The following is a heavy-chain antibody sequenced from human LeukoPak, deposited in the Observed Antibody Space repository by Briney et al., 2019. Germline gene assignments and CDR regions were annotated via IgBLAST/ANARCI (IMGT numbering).Heavy chain of an antibody. J-gene: IGHJ4*02. CDR1: GLTLTSQT. D-gene: IGHD2-2*01. CDR3: ARDWYHAIDY. V-gene: IGHV3-21*01. Sequence: GGSLRLSCAASGLTLTSQTTTWVRQAPGKGLEWVSCIRSSGRFKYYADSVKGRSTISRDTAKNSLFLQMNSLRAEHTAVYYCARDWYHAIDYCGQGTLVTVSS. CDR2: IRSSGRFK.